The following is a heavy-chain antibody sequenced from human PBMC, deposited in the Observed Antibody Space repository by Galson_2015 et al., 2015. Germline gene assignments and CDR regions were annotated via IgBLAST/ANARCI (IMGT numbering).Heavy chain of an antibody. V-gene: IGHV4-31*03. D-gene: IGHD6-13*01. CDR3: ATGGSWYYFDY. CDR2: IYHSGST. Sequence: PLSLTCTVSGGSISSGGYYWSWLRQYPGEGLEWIGYIYHSGSTYYNPSLKSRVSISVDTSKNQFSLKLSSVTAADTAVYYCATGGSWYYFDYWGQGTLVTVSS. J-gene: IGHJ4*02. CDR1: GGSISSGGYY.